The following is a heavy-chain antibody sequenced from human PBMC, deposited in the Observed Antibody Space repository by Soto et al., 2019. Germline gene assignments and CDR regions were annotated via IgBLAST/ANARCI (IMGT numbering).Heavy chain of an antibody. Sequence: GGSLRLSCAASGFTFSSYSMNWVRQAPGKGLEWVSSISSSSSYIYYADSVKGRFTISRDNAKNPLYLQMNSLRAEDTAVYYCARLRGYYGSGSYNWFDPWGQGTLVTVSS. D-gene: IGHD3-10*01. CDR2: ISSSSSYI. J-gene: IGHJ5*02. CDR1: GFTFSSYS. V-gene: IGHV3-21*01. CDR3: ARLRGYYGSGSYNWFDP.